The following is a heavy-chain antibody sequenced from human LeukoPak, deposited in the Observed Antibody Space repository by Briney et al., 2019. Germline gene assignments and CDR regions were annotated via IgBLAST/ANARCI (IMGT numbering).Heavy chain of an antibody. CDR3: AKVQYYYDSSGCLDY. J-gene: IGHJ4*02. D-gene: IGHD3-22*01. CDR2: IRYDGSNK. V-gene: IGHV3-30*02. Sequence: GGSLRLSCAASGFTFSSYGMHWVRQAPGKGLEWVAFIRYDGSNKYYADSVKGRFTISRDNSKNTLYLQMNSLRAGDTAVYYCAKVQYYYDSSGCLDYWGQGTLVTVSS. CDR1: GFTFSSYG.